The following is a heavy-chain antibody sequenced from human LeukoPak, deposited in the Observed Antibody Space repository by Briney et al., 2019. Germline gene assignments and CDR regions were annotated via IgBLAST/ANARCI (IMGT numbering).Heavy chain of an antibody. V-gene: IGHV1-2*02. J-gene: IGHJ5*02. CDR2: INPKSGAT. CDR3: ARGVIMGGNEGWFDP. D-gene: IGHD2-8*01. Sequence: ASVKVSCKASVYSFSYYVIHWVRQAPGQGLECMGWINPKSGATNYIQKFHGRVTMTRDTSINIVYMELIRLSSDDTAMYYCARGVIMGGNEGWFDPWGQGTLVTVSS. CDR1: VYSFSYYV.